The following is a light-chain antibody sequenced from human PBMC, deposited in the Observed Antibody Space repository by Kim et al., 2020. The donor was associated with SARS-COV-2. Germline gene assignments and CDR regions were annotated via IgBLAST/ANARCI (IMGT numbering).Light chain of an antibody. Sequence: SYELTQPPSVSVSPGQTASITCSGDKLGDKYACWYQQKPGQPPVLVIYQDGRRPSGIPERFSGSNSGNTATLTISGTQAMDEADYYCQAWDSSTWVFGGGTQLTVL. CDR1: KLGDKY. CDR2: QDG. J-gene: IGLJ3*02. CDR3: QAWDSSTWV. V-gene: IGLV3-1*01.